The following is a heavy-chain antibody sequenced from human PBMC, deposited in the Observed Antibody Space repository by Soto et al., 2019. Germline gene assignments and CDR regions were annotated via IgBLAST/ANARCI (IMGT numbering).Heavy chain of an antibody. CDR2: IIPIFGTA. CDR3: ARSLGSDGTGYSGY. CDR1: GGTFSSYA. Sequence: QVQLVQSGAEVKKPGSSVKVSCKASGGTFSSYAISWVRQAPGHGLEWMGGIIPIFGTANYAQKFQGRVRITADESTSTAYMELSSLRAEDTAVYYCARSLGSDGTGYSGYWGQGTLVTVSS. V-gene: IGHV1-69*01. D-gene: IGHD3-9*01. J-gene: IGHJ4*02.